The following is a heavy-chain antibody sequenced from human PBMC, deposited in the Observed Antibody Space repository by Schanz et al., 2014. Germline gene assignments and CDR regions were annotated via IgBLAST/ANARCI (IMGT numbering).Heavy chain of an antibody. CDR3: VKDLQRELLRDDHYYGMDV. D-gene: IGHD1-26*01. Sequence: PGGSLRLSCAASGFTFSDYYMSWIRQAPGKGLEWVSSIVGGGGRTYYADSVKGRFTISRDNSKNTMYLQMNSLRAEDTAVYYCVKDLQRELLRDDHYYGMDVWGQGTTVTVSS. J-gene: IGHJ6*02. V-gene: IGHV3-23*01. CDR2: IVGGGGRT. CDR1: GFTFSDYY.